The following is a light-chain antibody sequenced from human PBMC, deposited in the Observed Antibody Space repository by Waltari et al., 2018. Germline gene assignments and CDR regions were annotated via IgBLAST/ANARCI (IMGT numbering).Light chain of an antibody. Sequence: ERVMTQSPAILSVSRGERATLSCRASQSVSSNLAWYQQKPGQAPRLLIYGASTRATGIPARFSGSGSGTEFTLTISSLQSEDSAVYYCQQYHDWLPIPFGQGTRLEIK. CDR1: QSVSSN. CDR2: GAS. J-gene: IGKJ5*01. V-gene: IGKV3-15*01. CDR3: QQYHDWLPIP.